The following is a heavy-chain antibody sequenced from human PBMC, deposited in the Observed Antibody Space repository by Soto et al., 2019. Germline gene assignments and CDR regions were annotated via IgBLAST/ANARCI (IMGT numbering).Heavy chain of an antibody. Sequence: SVKVSCKASGGNFQTYAFTWVRQAPGQGLEWMGGIIPVFASTTSAQKFQGRVTITADESTNSVYMELSSLRSEDTAIYYCARVRTGVYGSFSTTPTFHYLMPAWGQAPAVPVSS. J-gene: IGHJ6*02. CDR1: GGNFQTYA. V-gene: IGHV1-69*13. CDR2: IIPVFAST. CDR3: ARVRTGVYGSFSTTPTFHYLMPA. D-gene: IGHD3-10*01.